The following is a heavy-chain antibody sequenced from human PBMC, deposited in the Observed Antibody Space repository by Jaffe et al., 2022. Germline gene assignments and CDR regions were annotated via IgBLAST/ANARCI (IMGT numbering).Heavy chain of an antibody. CDR2: ISSSGSTI. Sequence: EVQLVESGGGLVQPGGSLRLSCAASGFTFSSYEMNWVRQAPGKGLEWVSYISSSGSTIYYADSVKGRFTISRDNAKNSLYLQMNSLRAEDTAVYYCARVPYGSGSYWYFDYWGQGTLVTVSS. J-gene: IGHJ4*02. CDR1: GFTFSSYE. D-gene: IGHD3-10*01. V-gene: IGHV3-48*03. CDR3: ARVPYGSGSYWYFDY.